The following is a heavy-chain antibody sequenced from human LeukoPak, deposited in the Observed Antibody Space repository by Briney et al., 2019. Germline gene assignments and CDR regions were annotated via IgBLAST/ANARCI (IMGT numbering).Heavy chain of an antibody. CDR2: ISSSSSYI. CDR3: ARGGQDILTGYSSFDY. D-gene: IGHD3-9*01. V-gene: IGHV3-21*01. CDR1: GFTFSSYS. J-gene: IGHJ4*02. Sequence: KTGGSLRLSCAASGFTFSSYSMNWVRQAPGKGLEWVSSISSSSSYIYYADSVKGRFTISRDNAKNSLYLQMNSLRAEDTAVYYCARGGQDILTGYSSFDYWGQGTLVTVSS.